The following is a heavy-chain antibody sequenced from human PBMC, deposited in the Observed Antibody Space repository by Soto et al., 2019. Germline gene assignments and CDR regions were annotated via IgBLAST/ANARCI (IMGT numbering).Heavy chain of an antibody. V-gene: IGHV3-30*03. Sequence: QAQVVESGGGVVQPGGSLRLSCVASGFAFRSHGMHWARQASGKGPEWVAGISFDGSRRNYAVSVKGRFTISRDTSSNPLYLQMNSLRGEDTAVYYCARDVLPGYSDSRDSWGHGTQVIVSS. CDR2: ISFDGSRR. D-gene: IGHD4-17*01. CDR1: GFAFRSHG. J-gene: IGHJ5*01. CDR3: ARDVLPGYSDSRDS.